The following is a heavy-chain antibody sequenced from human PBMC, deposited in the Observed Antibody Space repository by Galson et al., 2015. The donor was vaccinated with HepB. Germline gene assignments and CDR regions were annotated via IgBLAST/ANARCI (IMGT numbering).Heavy chain of an antibody. CDR2: INPNSGGT. CDR1: GSTFTTYY. V-gene: IGHV1-2*06. Sequence: SVKVSCKASGSTFTTYYIHWVRQAPGQGLEWVGRINPNSGGTNYAQKFQGRLTMTRDTSISTAYMELSSLRSDDTAVYYCAKEIGHGHRGMDVWGQGTTVTVSS. CDR3: AKEIGHGHRGMDV. J-gene: IGHJ6*02. D-gene: IGHD1-14*01.